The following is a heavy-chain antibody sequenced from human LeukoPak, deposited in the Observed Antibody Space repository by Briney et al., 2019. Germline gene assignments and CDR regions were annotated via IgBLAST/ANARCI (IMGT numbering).Heavy chain of an antibody. D-gene: IGHD3-9*01. J-gene: IGHJ4*02. V-gene: IGHV4-34*01. CDR1: GGSFSGYY. CDR2: INHSGST. Sequence: PSGTLSLTCAVYGGSFSGYYWSWIRQPPGKGLEWIGEINHSGSTNYNPSLKSRVTISVDTSKNQFSLKLSSVTAADTAVYYCARGPLLRYFDWSPYYFDYWGQGTLVTVSS. CDR3: ARGPLLRYFDWSPYYFDY.